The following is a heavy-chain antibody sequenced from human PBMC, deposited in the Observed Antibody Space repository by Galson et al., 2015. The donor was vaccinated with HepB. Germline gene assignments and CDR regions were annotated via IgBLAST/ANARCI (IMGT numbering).Heavy chain of an antibody. D-gene: IGHD2-2*01. CDR2: IKSKTDGGTT. CDR1: GFTFSNAW. CDR3: TTGIVVVPADPLGAFDI. Sequence: SLRLSCAASGFTFSNAWMSWVRQAPGKGLEWVGRIKSKTDGGTTDYAAPVKGRFTISRDDSKNTLYLQMNSLKTEDTAVYYCTTGIVVVPADPLGAFDIWGQGTMVTVSS. J-gene: IGHJ3*02. V-gene: IGHV3-15*01.